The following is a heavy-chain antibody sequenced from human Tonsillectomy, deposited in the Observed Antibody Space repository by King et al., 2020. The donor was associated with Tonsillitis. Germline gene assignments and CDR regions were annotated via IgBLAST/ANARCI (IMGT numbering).Heavy chain of an antibody. D-gene: IGHD6-6*01. CDR3: ARVPRYSSSTLYSFDY. Sequence: VQLQQWGAGLLKPSETLSLPCAVYGGSFSGYYWSWIRQPPGKGLEWIGEINHSGSTNYNPSLKSRVTISVDTSKNQFSLKLSSVTAADTAVYYCARVPRYSSSTLYSFDYWGQGTLVTVSS. CDR2: INHSGST. CDR1: GGSFSGYY. J-gene: IGHJ4*02. V-gene: IGHV4-34*01.